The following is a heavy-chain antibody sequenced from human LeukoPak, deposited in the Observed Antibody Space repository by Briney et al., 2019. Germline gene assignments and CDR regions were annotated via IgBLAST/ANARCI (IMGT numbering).Heavy chain of an antibody. Sequence: GGSLRLSCAASGFTFSSYSMNWVRQAPGKGLEWVSSISSSSSYIYYADSVKGRFTISRDNAKNSLYLRMNSLRAEDTAVYYCANSGIAVAGFFDYWGQGTLVTVSS. CDR3: ANSGIAVAGFFDY. CDR1: GFTFSSYS. CDR2: ISSSSSYI. D-gene: IGHD6-19*01. V-gene: IGHV3-21*01. J-gene: IGHJ4*02.